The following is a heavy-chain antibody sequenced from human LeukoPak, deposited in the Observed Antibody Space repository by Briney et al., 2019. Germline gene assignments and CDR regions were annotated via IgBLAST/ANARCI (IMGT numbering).Heavy chain of an antibody. Sequence: ASVKVTCKTSAGTFSSTAINWVRQAPGQGLEWMGWINTNSGGTNYAQRFQGRVTITSDTSITTAYMELSRLRSNDTAIYYCVRGDGAYYFDCWGQGTLVTVSS. CDR2: INTNSGGT. V-gene: IGHV1-2*02. J-gene: IGHJ4*02. CDR1: AGTFSSTA. CDR3: VRGDGAYYFDC. D-gene: IGHD2-21*02.